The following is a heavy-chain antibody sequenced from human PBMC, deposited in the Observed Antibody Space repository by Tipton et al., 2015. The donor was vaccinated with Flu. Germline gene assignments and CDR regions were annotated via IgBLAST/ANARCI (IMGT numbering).Heavy chain of an antibody. V-gene: IGHV4-61*02. D-gene: IGHD6-19*01. CDR1: GGSISSGNYF. J-gene: IGHJ6*02. Sequence: TQSLTCTVSGGSISSGNYFWNWIRQPAGKGLEWIGRIHTSGTTYYKPSLKSRVTISVDTSKNHFSLKVTSVTAADTAIYFCARAESSVWAGYYYGLDVWGQGTTVTVSS. CDR3: ARAESSVWAGYYYGLDV. CDR2: IHTSGTT.